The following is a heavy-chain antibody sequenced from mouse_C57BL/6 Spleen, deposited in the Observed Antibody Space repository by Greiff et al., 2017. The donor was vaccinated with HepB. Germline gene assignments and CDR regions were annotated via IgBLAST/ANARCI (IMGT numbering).Heavy chain of an antibody. J-gene: IGHJ4*01. D-gene: IGHD1-1*01. CDR1: GFTFSSYG. CDR2: ISSGGSYT. Sequence: EVKLQESGGDLVKPGGSLKLSCAASGFTFSSYGMSWVRQTPDKRLEWVATISSGGSYTYYPDSVKGRFTISRDNATNTLYLQMSSLKSEDTAMYYCARGGYGSSVYYAMDYWGQGTSVTVSS. V-gene: IGHV5-6*02. CDR3: ARGGYGSSVYYAMDY.